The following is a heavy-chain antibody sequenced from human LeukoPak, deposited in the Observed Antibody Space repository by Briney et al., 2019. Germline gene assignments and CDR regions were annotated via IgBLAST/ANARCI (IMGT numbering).Heavy chain of an antibody. CDR3: ASGGSHHEGAQH. D-gene: IGHD1-26*01. V-gene: IGHV3-33*01. Sequence: SGGSLRLSCAASGFTFSSYGMHWVRQAPGKGLEWVAVIWYDGSNKYYADSVKGRFTISRDNSKNTLYLQMNSLRAEDTAVYYCASGGSHHEGAQHWGQGTLVTVSS. J-gene: IGHJ1*01. CDR2: IWYDGSNK. CDR1: GFTFSSYG.